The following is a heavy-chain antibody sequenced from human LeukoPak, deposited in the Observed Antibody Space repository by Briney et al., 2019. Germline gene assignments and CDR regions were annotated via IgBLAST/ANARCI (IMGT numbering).Heavy chain of an antibody. CDR2: IYHSGST. J-gene: IGHJ4*02. D-gene: IGHD5-18*01. CDR1: GGSISSSNW. Sequence: SGTLSLTCAVSGGSISSSNWWSWVRQPPGKGLEWIGEIYHSGSTNYNPSLKSRVTISVDTSKNQFSLKLSSVTAADTAVYYCARAQKTRGYSYGQYYFDYWGQGTLVTVSP. CDR3: ARAQKTRGYSYGQYYFDY. V-gene: IGHV4-4*02.